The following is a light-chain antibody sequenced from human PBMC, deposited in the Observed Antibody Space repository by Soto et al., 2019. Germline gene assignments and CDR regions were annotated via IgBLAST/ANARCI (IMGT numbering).Light chain of an antibody. CDR1: QSVLYTSNNKNY. CDR3: LQDYSAPVT. Sequence: DIVMTQSPDSLAVSLGERATINCKSSQSVLYTSNNKNYLAWYQRKPGQAPKLLIYWASIRESGVPDRFSGSGSGTDFTLTISSLQAEDVAVYFCLQDYSAPVTFGGGTKVEIK. CDR2: WAS. J-gene: IGKJ4*01. V-gene: IGKV4-1*01.